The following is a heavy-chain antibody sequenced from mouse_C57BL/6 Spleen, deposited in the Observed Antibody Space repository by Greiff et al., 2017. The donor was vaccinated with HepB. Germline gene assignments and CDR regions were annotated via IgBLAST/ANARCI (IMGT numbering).Heavy chain of an antibody. D-gene: IGHD1-1*01. CDR1: GFTFSDYY. Sequence: EVQLVESEGGLVQPGSSMKLSCTASGFTFSDYYMAWVRQVPEKGLEWVANINYDGSSTYYLDSLKSRFIISRDNAKNILYLQMSSLKSEDTATYYCARDSLVATGGAMDYWGQGTSVTVSS. CDR2: INYDGSST. V-gene: IGHV5-16*01. J-gene: IGHJ4*01. CDR3: ARDSLVATGGAMDY.